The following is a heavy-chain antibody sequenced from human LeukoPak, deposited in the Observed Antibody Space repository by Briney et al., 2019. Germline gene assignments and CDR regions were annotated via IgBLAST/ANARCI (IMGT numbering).Heavy chain of an antibody. V-gene: IGHV1-18*01. CDR1: GYTFTSYG. CDR2: ISAYNGNT. D-gene: IGHD2-21*02. Sequence: ASVKVSCKASGYTFTSYGISWVRQAPGQGLEWMGWISAYNGNTNYAQKLQGRVTMTTDTSTSTAYMELRSLRSDVTAVYYCAKGYCGGDCFLGYMDVWGKGTTVTVSS. CDR3: AKGYCGGDCFLGYMDV. J-gene: IGHJ6*03.